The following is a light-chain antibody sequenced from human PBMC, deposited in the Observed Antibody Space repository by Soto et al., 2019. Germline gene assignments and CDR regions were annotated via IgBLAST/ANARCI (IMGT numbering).Light chain of an antibody. CDR2: GVS. CDR1: QSVGAN. J-gene: IGKJ1*01. CDR3: QQYTYWPRT. Sequence: EIVMTQSPATLSVSPGERATLSCRASQSVGANLAWYQQKPGQAPRLLIYGVSTRAAGISPRFSGGGSGTEFTLTISSLQSEDFGVYYCQQYTYWPRTFGQGTKVGIK. V-gene: IGKV3-15*01.